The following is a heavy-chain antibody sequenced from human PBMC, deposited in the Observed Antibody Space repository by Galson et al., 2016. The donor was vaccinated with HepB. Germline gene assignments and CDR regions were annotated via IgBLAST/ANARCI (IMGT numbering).Heavy chain of an antibody. CDR2: IYYSGST. CDR1: RGSISSGGYY. V-gene: IGHV4-31*03. CDR3: ARDHRGFSAFDI. D-gene: IGHD3-22*01. J-gene: IGHJ3*02. Sequence: TLSLTCTVSRGSISSGGYYWSWIRQHPGKGLEWIGNIYYSGSTYYSPSLKSRVTISVDTSKNQFSLKLSSVTAADTAVYYWARDHRGFSAFDIWGQGTMVTVSS.